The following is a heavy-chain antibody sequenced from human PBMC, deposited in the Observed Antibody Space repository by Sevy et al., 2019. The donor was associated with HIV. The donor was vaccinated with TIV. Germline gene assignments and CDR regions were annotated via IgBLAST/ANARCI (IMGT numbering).Heavy chain of an antibody. D-gene: IGHD2-21*02. J-gene: IGHJ4*02. CDR2: ISGYNGNT. CDR3: ARRLWVTGFDY. Sequence: ASVKVSCKASGYIFTSYGISWVRQAPGQGLEWMGWISGYNGNTNYAQTFQGRVTMTTDTSTSTAYMELRSLRSDDTAVYYCARRLWVTGFDYWGQGTLVTVSS. CDR1: GYIFTSYG. V-gene: IGHV1-18*01.